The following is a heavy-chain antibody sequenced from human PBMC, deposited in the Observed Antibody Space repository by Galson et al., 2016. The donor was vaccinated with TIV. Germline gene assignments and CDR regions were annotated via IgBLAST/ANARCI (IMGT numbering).Heavy chain of an antibody. CDR1: RGSTSSGDYY. Sequence: TLSLTCIVSRGSTSSGDYYWNWIRQPPGKGLEWLGNIDNSGSTYYNPSLKSRVSISVDRSKNQFSLNLSSVTAADTAVYYCARDLFQYDSSRYRDEFPYYYYGLDV. V-gene: IGHV4-30-4*08. J-gene: IGHJ6*01. CDR2: IDNSGST. CDR3: ARDLFQYDSSRYRDEFPYYYYGLDV. D-gene: IGHD3-22*01.